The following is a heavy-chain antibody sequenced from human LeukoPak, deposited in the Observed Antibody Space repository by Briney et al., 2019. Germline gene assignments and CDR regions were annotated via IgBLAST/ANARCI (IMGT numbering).Heavy chain of an antibody. CDR2: ISRSSSSI. CDR1: GFNFSTYD. Sequence: PGGSLRLFCAASGFNFSTYDMDWVRQAPGKGLEWVSYISRSSSSIYYADSVKGRFTTSRDDAKSSLYLQMNSLRDGDTAVYYCARDPPDGSGSYFDYWGQGILVTVSS. D-gene: IGHD3-10*01. V-gene: IGHV3-48*02. J-gene: IGHJ4*02. CDR3: ARDPPDGSGSYFDY.